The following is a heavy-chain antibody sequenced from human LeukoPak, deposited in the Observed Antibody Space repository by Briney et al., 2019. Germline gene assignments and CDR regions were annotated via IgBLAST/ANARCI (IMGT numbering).Heavy chain of an antibody. CDR2: INHSGST. CDR3: ARTFTWRYFQH. D-gene: IGHD3-16*01. J-gene: IGHJ1*01. Sequence: PGGSLRLSCAASGSTFSDYYMSWIRQAPGKGLEWIGEINHSGSTNYNPSLKSRVTISVDTSKNQFSLKLSSVTAADTAVYYCARTFTWRYFQHWGQGTLVTVSS. V-gene: IGHV4-34*01. CDR1: GSTFSDYY.